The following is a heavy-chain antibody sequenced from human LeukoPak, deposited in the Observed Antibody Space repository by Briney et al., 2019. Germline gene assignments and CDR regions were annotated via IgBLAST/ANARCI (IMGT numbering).Heavy chain of an antibody. Sequence: PSETLSLTCTVSGGSISSYYWSWIRQPPGKGLEWIGYIYYSGSTNYNPSLKSRVTMSVDTSKNQFSLKLSSVTAADTAVYYCARGGGSSWYPDHYYYGMDVWGQGTTVTVSS. CDR3: ARGGGSSWYPDHYYYGMDV. CDR2: IYYSGST. J-gene: IGHJ6*02. D-gene: IGHD6-13*01. V-gene: IGHV4-59*01. CDR1: GGSISSYY.